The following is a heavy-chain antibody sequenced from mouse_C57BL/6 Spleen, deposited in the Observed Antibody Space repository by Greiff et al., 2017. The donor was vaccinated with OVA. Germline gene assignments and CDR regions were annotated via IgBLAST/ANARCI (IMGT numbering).Heavy chain of an antibody. CDR2: IDPSDSYT. D-gene: IGHD1-1*01. CDR3: ASIYQYYCDY. J-gene: IGHJ2*01. V-gene: IGHV1-50*01. CDR1: GYTFTSYW. Sequence: QVQLQQPGAELVKPGASVKLSCKASGYTFTSYWMQWVKQRPGQGLEWIGEIDPSDSYTNYTQKFKGKATLTVDTSPSTAYMHLSSLTSEDSAVYYCASIYQYYCDYWGQGTTLTVSS.